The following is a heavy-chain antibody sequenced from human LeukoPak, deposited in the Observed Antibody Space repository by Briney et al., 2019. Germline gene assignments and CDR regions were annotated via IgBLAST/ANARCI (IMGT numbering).Heavy chain of an antibody. D-gene: IGHD3-22*01. Sequence: GGSLRLSCAASGFTVSSNYMSWVRQAPGKGLEWVSVIYSGGSTYYADSVKGRSTISRDNSKNTLYLQMNSLRAEDTAVYYCARERPIVGFDYWGQGTLVTVSS. CDR3: ARERPIVGFDY. J-gene: IGHJ4*02. CDR2: IYSGGST. V-gene: IGHV3-66*01. CDR1: GFTVSSNY.